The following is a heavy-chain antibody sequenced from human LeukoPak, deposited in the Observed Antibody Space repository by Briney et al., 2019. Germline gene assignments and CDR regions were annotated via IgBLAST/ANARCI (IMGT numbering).Heavy chain of an antibody. CDR3: TRRPHSYFAD. CDR1: GGSISGSSNY. D-gene: IGHD4-11*01. V-gene: IGHV4-39*01. J-gene: IGHJ4*02. Sequence: SETLSLTCTSSGGSISGSSNYWGWIRQPPGKGLEWIGTIHYTGTTYYNPSLKSRVIISVDTSKNQFSLKLTSVTATDTAVYYCTRRPHSYFADWGQGTLVTVSS. CDR2: IHYTGTT.